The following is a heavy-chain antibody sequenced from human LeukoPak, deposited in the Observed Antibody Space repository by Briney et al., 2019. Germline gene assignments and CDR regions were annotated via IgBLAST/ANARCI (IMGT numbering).Heavy chain of an antibody. V-gene: IGHV3-11*04. CDR3: ARDTRWLVRH. D-gene: IGHD5-24*01. Sequence: GGSLRLSCAASGFTFSDYYMNWVRQAPGKGLEWVSYISSSSSTIYYADSVKGRFTISRDNAKNSLYLQMNSLRAEDTAVYYCARDTRWLVRHWGQGTLVTVSS. J-gene: IGHJ4*02. CDR1: GFTFSDYY. CDR2: ISSSSSTI.